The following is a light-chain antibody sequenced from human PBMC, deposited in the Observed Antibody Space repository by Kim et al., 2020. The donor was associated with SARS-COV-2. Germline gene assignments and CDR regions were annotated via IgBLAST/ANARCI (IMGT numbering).Light chain of an antibody. CDR1: SSNIGSNY. J-gene: IGLJ3*02. V-gene: IGLV1-47*01. Sequence: GPRVTISCSGSSSNIGSNYVYWYQQLPGTAPKLLIYRNNQRPSGVPDRFSGSKSGTSASLAISGLRSEDEADYYCAAWDDRLSGWVFGGGTKLTVL. CDR3: AAWDDRLSGWV. CDR2: RNN.